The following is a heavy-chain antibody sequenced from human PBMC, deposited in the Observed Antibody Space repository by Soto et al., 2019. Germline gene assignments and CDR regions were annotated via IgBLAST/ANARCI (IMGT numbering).Heavy chain of an antibody. CDR3: ARDLALGDYGANSESFDY. Sequence: QVQLVESGGGVVQPGRSLRLSCAASGFTFNNYGMHWVRQAPGKGLEWVAVIWYDGSNKHYADSVKGRFTISRDNSKNTLYLQMNSLRAEDSAVYYCARDLALGDYGANSESFDYWGQGILVTVSS. V-gene: IGHV3-33*01. D-gene: IGHD4-17*01. J-gene: IGHJ4*02. CDR1: GFTFNNYG. CDR2: IWYDGSNK.